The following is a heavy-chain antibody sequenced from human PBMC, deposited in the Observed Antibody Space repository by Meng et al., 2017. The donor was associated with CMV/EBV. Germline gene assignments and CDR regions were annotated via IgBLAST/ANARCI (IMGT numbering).Heavy chain of an antibody. CDR1: GFTFSSYG. J-gene: IGHJ4*02. Sequence: GESLKISCAASGFTFSSYGMHWVRQAPGKGLGWVAFIRYDGSNKYYADSVKGRFTISRDNSKNTLYLQMNSLRAEDTAVYYCAKAVASYWGQGTLVTVSS. CDR2: IRYDGSNK. V-gene: IGHV3-30*02. D-gene: IGHD4-23*01. CDR3: AKAVASY.